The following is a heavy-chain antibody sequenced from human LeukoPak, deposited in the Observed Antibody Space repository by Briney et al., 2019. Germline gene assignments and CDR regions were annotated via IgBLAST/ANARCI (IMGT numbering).Heavy chain of an antibody. CDR1: GFTFSSYG. CDR3: AAASAFSSSWRS. Sequence: GGSLRLSCAASGFTFSSYGMHWVRQAPGKGPEWVAYITASDTTKYYADSVKGRFTISRDNAKKSLFLQMNSLRAEDTAVYYCAAASAFSSSWRSWGQGTVVSVSS. V-gene: IGHV3-48*01. D-gene: IGHD6-13*01. CDR2: ITASDTTK. J-gene: IGHJ5*02.